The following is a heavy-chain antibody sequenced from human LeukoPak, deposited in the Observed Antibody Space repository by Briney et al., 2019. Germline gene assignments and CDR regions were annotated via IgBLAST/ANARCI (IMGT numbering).Heavy chain of an antibody. CDR1: GGSISSYY. V-gene: IGHV4-59*08. CDR3: ARHDYDSSGYDY. J-gene: IGHJ4*02. Sequence: TWETLSLTCTVPGGSISSYYWSGIRQPPGKGLEWIGYIYYSGSTNYNPSRKSRVTISVDTSKNQFSLKLSSVTAADTAVYYCARHDYDSSGYDYWGQGTLVTVSS. D-gene: IGHD3-22*01. CDR2: IYYSGST.